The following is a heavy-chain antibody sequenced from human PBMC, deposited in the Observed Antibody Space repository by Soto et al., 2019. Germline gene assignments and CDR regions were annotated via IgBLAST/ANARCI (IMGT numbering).Heavy chain of an antibody. J-gene: IGHJ4*01. D-gene: IGHD1-26*01. CDR3: ARGGASIGIVGATNLAQ. Sequence: SEPLSLTCAVSGYSISSGYYWGWIRQPPGKGLEWIGSIYHSGSTYYNPSLKSRVAISVDTSKNQFSLKLSSVTAADTAVYYCARGGASIGIVGATNLAQWGQGTRVTVS. CDR1: GYSISSGYY. V-gene: IGHV4-38-2*01. CDR2: IYHSGST.